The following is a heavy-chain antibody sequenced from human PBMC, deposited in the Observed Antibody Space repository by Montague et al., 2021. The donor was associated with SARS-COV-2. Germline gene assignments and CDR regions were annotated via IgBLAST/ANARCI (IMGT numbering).Heavy chain of an antibody. Sequence: SETLSLTCTVSGGSISSYYWSWIRQPPGKGLKWIGYIYYSGSTNYNPSLKSRVTISVDTSKNQSSLKLSSVTAADTAVYYCARDLGDYWGQGTLVTVSS. CDR1: GGSISSYY. J-gene: IGHJ4*02. CDR3: ARDLGDY. V-gene: IGHV4-59*13. CDR2: IYYSGST.